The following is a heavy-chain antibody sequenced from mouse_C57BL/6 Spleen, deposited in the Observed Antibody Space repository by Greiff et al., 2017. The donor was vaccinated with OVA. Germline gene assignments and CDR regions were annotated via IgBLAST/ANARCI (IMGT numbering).Heavy chain of an antibody. D-gene: IGHD1-1*01. J-gene: IGHJ1*03. Sequence: QVNVKQPGAELAKPGASVKLSCKASGYTFTSYWMHWVNQRPGKGLEWIGYINPRSGYTKYNQKFKDKATLTVAKSSSTAYMQLSSLTYEDSSDYYCARYPATVVADDSDWYFDVWGTGTTVTVSA. V-gene: IGHV1-7*01. CDR2: INPRSGYT. CDR3: ARYPATVVADDSDWYFDV. CDR1: GYTFTSYW.